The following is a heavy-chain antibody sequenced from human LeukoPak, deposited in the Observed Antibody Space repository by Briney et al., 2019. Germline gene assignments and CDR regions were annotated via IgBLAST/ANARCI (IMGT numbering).Heavy chain of an antibody. Sequence: RGSLRLSRAASGVPFDKYAMAWGRHAPQKRLEWVSGITWNGGITAYADSVKGRFTISRDNAKNSLYLQMNSLRAEDTALYYCARDGPVAGVELDQWGQGTLVTVSS. V-gene: IGHV3-20*04. CDR2: ITWNGGIT. CDR1: GVPFDKYA. J-gene: IGHJ4*02. CDR3: ARDGPVAGVELDQ. D-gene: IGHD6-19*01.